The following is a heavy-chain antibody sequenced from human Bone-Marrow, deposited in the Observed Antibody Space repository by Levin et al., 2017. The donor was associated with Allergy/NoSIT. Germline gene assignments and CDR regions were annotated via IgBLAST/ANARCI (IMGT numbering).Heavy chain of an antibody. V-gene: IGHV4-59*11. D-gene: IGHD5/OR15-5a*01. CDR3: ARGYSLYDYDY. J-gene: IGHJ4*02. CDR1: GDSFISHY. CDR2: IYYTGST. Sequence: SETLSLTCTVSGDSFISHYWTWIRQPPGKGLEWIGYIYYTGSTNYNPSLQSRVAMSLDTSKSQFSLKLSSVTAADTAAYYCARGYSLYDYDYWGQGTLVTVSS.